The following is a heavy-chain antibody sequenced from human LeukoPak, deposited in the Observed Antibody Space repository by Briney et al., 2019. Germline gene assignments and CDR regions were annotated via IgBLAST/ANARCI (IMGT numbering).Heavy chain of an antibody. V-gene: IGHV3-7*01. CDR1: GFTFSSYW. CDR3: CKQGPRVGKSKDP. Sequence: GGSLRLSCAASGFTFSSYWMTWVRQAPGKGLEWVANIKQDGSEKYYVDSVKGRFTISRDNAKNSLYLQMNSLRAEDTAVYYRCKQGPRVGKSKDPLGQGNLVHGSS. D-gene: IGHD4/OR15-4a*01. CDR2: IKQDGSEK. J-gene: IGHJ5*01.